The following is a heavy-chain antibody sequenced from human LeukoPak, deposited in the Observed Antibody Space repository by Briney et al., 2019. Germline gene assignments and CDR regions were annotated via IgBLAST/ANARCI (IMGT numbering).Heavy chain of an antibody. CDR2: INWNGGST. D-gene: IGHD5-12*01. CDR3: ASGKWRRSYYYYMDV. J-gene: IGHJ6*03. CDR1: GFTFSNYG. V-gene: IGHV3-20*01. Sequence: GGSLRLSCAASGFTFSNYGMSWVRQAPGKGLEWVSGINWNGGSTGYADSVKGRFTISRDNAKNSLYLQMNSLRAEDTALYHCASGKWRRSYYYYMDVWGKGTTVTVSS.